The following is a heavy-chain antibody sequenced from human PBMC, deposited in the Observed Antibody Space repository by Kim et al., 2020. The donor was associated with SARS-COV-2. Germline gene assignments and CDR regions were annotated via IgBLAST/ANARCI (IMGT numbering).Heavy chain of an antibody. CDR1: GGSISSGGYY. Sequence: SETLSLTCTVSGGSISSGGYYWSWIRQHPGKGLEWIGYIYYSGSTYYNPSLKSRVTISVDTSKNQFSLKLSSVTAADTAVYYCARGDSEVHGYFDYWGQGTLVTVSS. J-gene: IGHJ4*02. V-gene: IGHV4-31*03. CDR3: ARGDSEVHGYFDY. D-gene: IGHD1-1*01. CDR2: IYYSGST.